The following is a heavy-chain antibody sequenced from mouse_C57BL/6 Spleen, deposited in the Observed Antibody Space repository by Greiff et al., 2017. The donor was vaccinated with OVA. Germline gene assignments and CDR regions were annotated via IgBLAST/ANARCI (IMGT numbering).Heavy chain of an antibody. V-gene: IGHV1-81*01. CDR3: ARYGPLRRYFDV. J-gene: IGHJ1*03. D-gene: IGHD2-4*01. CDR1: GYTFTSYG. Sequence: QVQLKESGAELARPGASVKLSCKASGYTFTSYGISWVKQRTGQGLEWIGEIYPRSGNTYYNEKFKGKATLTAAKASSTAYMELRSLTSEDSAVYFGARYGPLRRYFDVWGTGTTVTVSS. CDR2: IYPRSGNT.